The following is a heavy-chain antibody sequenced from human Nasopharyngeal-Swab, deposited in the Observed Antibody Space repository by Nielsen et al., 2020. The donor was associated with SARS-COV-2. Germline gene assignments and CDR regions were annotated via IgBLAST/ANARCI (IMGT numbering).Heavy chain of an antibody. V-gene: IGHV3-53*01. D-gene: IGHD2-2*01. CDR1: GFSVRSDY. Sequence: GEPLKISCAASGFSVRSDYMNWVRQAPGKGLEWVSVIYGDGTTHYTDSVKGRFSISRDDSKNTLDLQMNSLRVDDTAVHYCARDPGYRNGMNVWGQGTTVTVSS. CDR3: ARDPGYRNGMNV. CDR2: IYGDGTT. J-gene: IGHJ6*02.